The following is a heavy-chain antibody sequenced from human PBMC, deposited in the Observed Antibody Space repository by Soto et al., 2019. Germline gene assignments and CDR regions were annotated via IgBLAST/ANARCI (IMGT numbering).Heavy chain of an antibody. CDR2: IYYSGST. J-gene: IGHJ4*02. V-gene: IGHV4-61*08. Sequence: SSETLSLTCTVSGGSISSGGYYWSWIRQPPGKGLEWIGYIYYSGSTNYNPSLRSRVTISVDTSKNQFSLKPSSVTAADTAVYYCAQTAGRDYDGFDYWGQGTLVTVSS. D-gene: IGHD5-12*01. CDR3: AQTAGRDYDGFDY. CDR1: GGSISSGGYY.